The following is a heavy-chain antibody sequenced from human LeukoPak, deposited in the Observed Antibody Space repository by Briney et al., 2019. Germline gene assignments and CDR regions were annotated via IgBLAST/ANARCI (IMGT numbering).Heavy chain of an antibody. J-gene: IGHJ5*02. CDR1: GFTLSTYS. V-gene: IGHV3-21*01. CDR3: VRGRERVAATNNWFDP. Sequence: PGGSLRHACAASGFTLSTYSMNWVRQAPWKGLEWVSAISTSSSYINYADSVKGRFTISRDNAKKSLHLQMNSLRAEDTAVYYCVRGRERVAATNNWFDPWGQGTLVTVSS. D-gene: IGHD2-15*01. CDR2: ISTSSSYI.